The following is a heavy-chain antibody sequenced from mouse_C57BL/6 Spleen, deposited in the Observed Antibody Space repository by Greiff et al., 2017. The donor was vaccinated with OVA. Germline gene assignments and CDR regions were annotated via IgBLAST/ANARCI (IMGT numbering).Heavy chain of an antibody. CDR2: IDPETGGT. CDR1: GYTFTDYE. D-gene: IGHD1-1*01. CDR3: TRSITTVVEGVFDY. V-gene: IGHV1-15*01. Sequence: QVQLKQSGAELVRPGASVTLSCKASGYTFTDYEMHWVKQTPVHGLEWIGAIDPETGGTAYNQKFKGKAILTADKSSSTAYMELRSLTSEDSAVYYCTRSITTVVEGVFDYWGQGTTLTVSS. J-gene: IGHJ2*01.